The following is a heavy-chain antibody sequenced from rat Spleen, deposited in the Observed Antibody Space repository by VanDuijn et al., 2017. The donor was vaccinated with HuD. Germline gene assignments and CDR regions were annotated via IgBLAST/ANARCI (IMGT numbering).Heavy chain of an antibody. CDR1: GFSLTTYH. J-gene: IGHJ4*01. CDR3: ARSGNPYVMDA. CDR2: IQRGGSQ. D-gene: IGHD3-4*01. V-gene: IGHV2-27*01. Sequence: QVQLMESGPGLVQPSETLSLTCTVSGFSLTTYHVHWVCQPPGKGLAWLGRIQRGGSQDYNSALKSRLSISRDTSKSQVFLKMNSLQTEDTAMYFCARSGNPYVMDAWGQGASVTVSS.